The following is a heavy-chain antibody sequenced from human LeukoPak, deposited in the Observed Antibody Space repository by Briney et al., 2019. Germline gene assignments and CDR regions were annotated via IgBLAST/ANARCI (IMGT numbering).Heavy chain of an antibody. CDR2: INTDESKI. J-gene: IGHJ6*02. V-gene: IGHV3-74*01. Sequence: PGGSLRLSCAASGFTFSSHWMHWVRQTPGKGLVWVSRINTDESKINHADSVKGRITISRDNAKNMLYLQMNSLRAEDTAVYYCAKDWAANGVPASYGMDVWGQGTTVTVSS. D-gene: IGHD2-8*01. CDR3: AKDWAANGVPASYGMDV. CDR1: GFTFSSHW.